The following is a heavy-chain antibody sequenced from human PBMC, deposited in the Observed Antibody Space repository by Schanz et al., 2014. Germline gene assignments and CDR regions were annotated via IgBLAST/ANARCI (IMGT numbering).Heavy chain of an antibody. CDR2: ISYHGSER. J-gene: IGHJ4*02. V-gene: IGHV3-30*18. CDR1: GFSFSDYG. CDR3: AKYGGGYSYGFVEY. D-gene: IGHD5-18*01. Sequence: VQLVESGGGVVQPGRSLRLSCAGSGFSFSDYGMHWVRQAPGRGLEWVAVISYHGSERYYADSVKGRFTISRDNSNNTLYLQMKSLRAEDTAVYYCAKYGGGYSYGFVEYWGQGILVTVSS.